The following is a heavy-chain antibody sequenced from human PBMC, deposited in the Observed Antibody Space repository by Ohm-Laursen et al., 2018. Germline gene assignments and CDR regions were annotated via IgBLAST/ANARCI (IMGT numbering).Heavy chain of an antibody. D-gene: IGHD3-3*01. CDR3: ARAALWSGSAFDI. CDR2: ISSSGSTI. CDR1: GFTFSSYE. V-gene: IGHV3-48*03. J-gene: IGHJ3*02. Sequence: GSLRLSCSAPGFTFSSYEMNWVRQAPGKGLEWVSYISSSGSTIYYADPVKGRFTVSRDNAKNSFYLQMNSLRAEDTSLYYCARAALWSGSAFDIWGQGTMVIVSS.